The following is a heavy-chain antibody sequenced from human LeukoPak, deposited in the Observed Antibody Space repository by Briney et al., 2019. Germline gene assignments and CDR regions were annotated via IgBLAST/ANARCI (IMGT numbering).Heavy chain of an antibody. D-gene: IGHD1-26*01. V-gene: IGHV3-73*01. J-gene: IGHJ6*03. CDR2: IRGKANSYAT. CDR3: TRREAYMDV. CDR1: GFTFSAST. Sequence: PGGSLRLSCAASGFTFSASTIHWVRQASGKGLEWVGRIRGKANSYATAYAASVKGRFTISRDDSKSTAYLQMNSLKTEDTAVYYCTRREAYMDVWGRGTTVTVPS.